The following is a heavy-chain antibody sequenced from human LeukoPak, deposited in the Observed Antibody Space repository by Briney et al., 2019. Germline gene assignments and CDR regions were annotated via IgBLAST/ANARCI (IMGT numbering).Heavy chain of an antibody. Sequence: SVKVSCKASGGTFSSYAISWVRQAPGQGLEWMGRIIPILGIANYAQKFQGRVTITADKSTSTAYMELSSLRSEDTAVYYCARDRGIVVVTATDYWGQGTLVTVSS. CDR3: ARDRGIVVVTATDY. CDR1: GGTFSSYA. J-gene: IGHJ4*02. D-gene: IGHD2-21*02. V-gene: IGHV1-69*04. CDR2: IIPILGIA.